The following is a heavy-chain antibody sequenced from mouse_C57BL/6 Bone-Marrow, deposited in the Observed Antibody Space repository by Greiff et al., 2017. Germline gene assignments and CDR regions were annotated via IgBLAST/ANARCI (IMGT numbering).Heavy chain of an antibody. V-gene: IGHV1-82*01. CDR1: GYAFSSSW. Sequence: VQLQESGPELVKPGASVKISCKASGYAFSSSWMNWVKQRPGKGLEWIGRIYPGDGDTNYNGKFKGKATLTADKSSSTAYMQLSSLTSEDSAVYICARSKLRGYFDYWGQGTMLTVSA. CDR3: ARSKLRGYFDY. J-gene: IGHJ2*01. D-gene: IGHD1-1*01. CDR2: IYPGDGDT.